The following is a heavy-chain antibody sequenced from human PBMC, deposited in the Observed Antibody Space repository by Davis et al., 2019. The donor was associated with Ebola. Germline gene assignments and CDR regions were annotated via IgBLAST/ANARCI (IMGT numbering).Heavy chain of an antibody. D-gene: IGHD3-16*01. Sequence: ASVKVSCKASGYTFTGYYMHWVRQAPGQGLEWMGWINPNSGGTNYAQKFQGWVTMTRDTSISTAYMELSRLRSDDTAVYYCAREMQGGYYYGMDVWGQGTTVTVSS. CDR2: INPNSGGT. CDR1: GYTFTGYY. J-gene: IGHJ6*02. CDR3: AREMQGGYYYGMDV. V-gene: IGHV1-2*04.